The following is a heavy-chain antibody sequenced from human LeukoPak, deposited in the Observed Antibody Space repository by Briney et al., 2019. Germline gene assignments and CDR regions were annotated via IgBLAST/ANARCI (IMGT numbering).Heavy chain of an antibody. Sequence: SETLSLTCAVYGGSFSEYYWTWIRQPPGKGLEWIGEIHPSGSINYNPSLMSRVTISLDTSKKQFSPGLSSVTGADTAVYYCARGTDAYKVGNYWGPGTLVTVSS. J-gene: IGHJ4*02. CDR3: ARGTDAYKVGNY. CDR1: GGSFSEYY. D-gene: IGHD5-24*01. CDR2: IHPSGSI. V-gene: IGHV4-34*01.